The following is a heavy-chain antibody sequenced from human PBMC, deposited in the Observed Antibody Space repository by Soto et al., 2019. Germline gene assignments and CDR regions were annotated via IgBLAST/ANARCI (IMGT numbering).Heavy chain of an antibody. Sequence: QVQLVQSGAEVKKPGSSVKVSCKASGDTFSAYAISWVRQAPGQGLEWMGGIIPIFGTANYAQKFQGRVTITADESTSTAYMELSSLRSEDTAVYYCTTHPVGYCSSTSCAIFDYWGQGTLVTVSS. CDR1: GDTFSAYA. D-gene: IGHD2-2*01. J-gene: IGHJ4*02. V-gene: IGHV1-69*01. CDR3: TTHPVGYCSSTSCAIFDY. CDR2: IIPIFGTA.